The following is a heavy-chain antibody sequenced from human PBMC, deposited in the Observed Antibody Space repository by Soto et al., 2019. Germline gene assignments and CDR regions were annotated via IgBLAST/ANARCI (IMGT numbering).Heavy chain of an antibody. J-gene: IGHJ6*02. CDR2: TYYSGTT. V-gene: IGHV4-39*01. Sequence: QLQLQESGPGLVKPSETLSLTCTVSSASISSSSYTWGWIRQPPGKGLEWIGSTYYSGTTDYNPAPSSRVNVAVDTSTNRSSRKVTSVAAADTAVYYCARLHGYCISSSCHGRYAMDVWGQGTTVTVSS. CDR3: ARLHGYCISSSCHGRYAMDV. CDR1: SASISSSSYT. D-gene: IGHD2-2*01.